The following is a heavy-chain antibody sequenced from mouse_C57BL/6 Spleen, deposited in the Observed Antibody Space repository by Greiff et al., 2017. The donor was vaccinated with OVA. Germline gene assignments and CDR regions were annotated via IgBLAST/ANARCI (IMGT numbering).Heavy chain of an antibody. Sequence: EVKLMESGGDLVKPGGSLKLSCAASGFTFSSYGLSWVRQTPDKRLGWVATISSGGSYTYYPDSVKGRFTISRDNAKNTLYLQMSSLKSEDTAMYYCARQGYYGSSYFDYWGQGTTLTVSS. CDR1: GFTFSSYG. D-gene: IGHD1-1*01. CDR2: ISSGGSYT. J-gene: IGHJ2*01. V-gene: IGHV5-6*01. CDR3: ARQGYYGSSYFDY.